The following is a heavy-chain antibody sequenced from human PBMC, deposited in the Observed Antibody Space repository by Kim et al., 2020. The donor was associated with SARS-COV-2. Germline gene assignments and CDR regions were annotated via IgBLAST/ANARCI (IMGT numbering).Heavy chain of an antibody. Sequence: STPPLKSRVTISVDTSKTQFSLKLSSGTAADTAVYYCARTYSSGWPIDYWGQGTLVTVSS. D-gene: IGHD6-19*01. CDR3: ARTYSSGWPIDY. V-gene: IGHV4-34*01. J-gene: IGHJ4*02.